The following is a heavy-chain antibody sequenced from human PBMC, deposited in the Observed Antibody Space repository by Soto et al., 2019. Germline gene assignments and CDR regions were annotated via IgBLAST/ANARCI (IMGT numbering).Heavy chain of an antibody. CDR2: IYPGDSDT. V-gene: IGHV5-51*01. CDR1: GYSFTSYW. Sequence: GESLKISCKGSGYSFTSYWIGWVRQMPGKGLEWMGIIYPGDSDTRYSPSFQGQVTISADKSISTAYLQWSSLKASDTAMYYCARGGFGEFSDLYYYYGMDVWGQGTKVTVS. D-gene: IGHD3-10*01. CDR3: ARGGFGEFSDLYYYYGMDV. J-gene: IGHJ6*02.